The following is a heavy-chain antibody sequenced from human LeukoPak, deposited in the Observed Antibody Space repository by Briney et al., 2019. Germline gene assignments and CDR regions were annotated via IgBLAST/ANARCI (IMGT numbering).Heavy chain of an antibody. CDR2: IWYDGSNK. J-gene: IGHJ6*02. CDR3: ARDAQYYDFWSGYYTPYYYGMDV. D-gene: IGHD3-3*01. Sequence: PGRSLRLSCAASGFTFSSYGMHWVRQAPGKGLEWVAVIWYDGSNKYYADSVKGRFTISRDNAKNTLYLQMNSLRAEDTAVYYCARDAQYYDFWSGYYTPYYYGMDVWGQGTTVTVSS. CDR1: GFTFSSYG. V-gene: IGHV3-33*01.